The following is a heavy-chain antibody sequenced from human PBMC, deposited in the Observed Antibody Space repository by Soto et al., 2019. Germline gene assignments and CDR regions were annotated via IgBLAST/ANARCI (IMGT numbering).Heavy chain of an antibody. CDR3: ARERSWSSDY. D-gene: IGHD1-26*01. J-gene: IGHJ4*02. CDR2: RNPNSGNT. Sequence: QVPLVQSWAEVKKPGASVKVSCKASGYTFTSYDINWVRQATGQGLAWMGWRNPNSGNTGYAQKFQVRVTMTRNTSISTAYMELSSLRSEDTAVYYCARERSWSSDYWGQGTLVTVSS. CDR1: GYTFTSYD. V-gene: IGHV1-8*01.